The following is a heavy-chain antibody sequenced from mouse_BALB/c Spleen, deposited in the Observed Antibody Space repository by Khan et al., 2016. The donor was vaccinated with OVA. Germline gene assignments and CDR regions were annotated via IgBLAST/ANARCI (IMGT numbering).Heavy chain of an antibody. CDR1: VYSITSDYA. CDR2: INYSGST. D-gene: IGHD1-1*01. V-gene: IGHV3-2*02. Sequence: VQLKESGPGLVKPSQSLSLTCTVTVYSITSDYAWNWIRQFPGNKLEWMGYINYSGSTSYNPSLKSRASITRDTSKNQFFLQLKSVTTEDTATXYCASYYNGSSYYAMDYWGQGTSVTVSS. CDR3: ASYYNGSSYYAMDY. J-gene: IGHJ4*01.